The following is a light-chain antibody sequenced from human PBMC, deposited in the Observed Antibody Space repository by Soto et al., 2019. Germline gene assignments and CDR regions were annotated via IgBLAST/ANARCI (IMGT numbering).Light chain of an antibody. Sequence: DIHMTQSPSSLSASVGDSVTITCRPSQNIDRYLYWYQHIPGKAPKLLIYGASNLQSGVPSRFTGSGSRTHFTLTISSLQPEDSATDYCQQTYSTPPTFGGGTKVE. CDR1: QNIDRY. J-gene: IGKJ4*01. CDR2: GAS. V-gene: IGKV1-39*01. CDR3: QQTYSTPPT.